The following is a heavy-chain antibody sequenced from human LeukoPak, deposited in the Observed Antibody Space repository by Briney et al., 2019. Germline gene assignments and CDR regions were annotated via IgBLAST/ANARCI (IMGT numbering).Heavy chain of an antibody. V-gene: IGHV1-69*13. CDR3: ATHTGGYNYWWFDI. CDR1: GGTFSNYP. D-gene: IGHD5-24*01. J-gene: IGHJ5*02. Sequence: GASVKVSCKASGGTFSNYPIIWVRQAPGRGLEWLGGITPIYGTANYALMFQGRITLTAHESTATAYMELRSLTSDDTAMYFCATHTGGYNYWWFDIWGQGTLVSVSS. CDR2: ITPIYGTA.